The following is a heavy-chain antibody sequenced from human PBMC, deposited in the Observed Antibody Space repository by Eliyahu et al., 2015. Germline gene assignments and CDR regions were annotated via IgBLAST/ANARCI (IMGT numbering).Heavy chain of an antibody. CDR2: ITWNSANI. J-gene: IGHJ4*02. CDR3: AKDFVF. CDR1: GFTXDDYA. V-gene: IGHV3-9*01. Sequence: EVQLVESGGXLVXPXRSXRLSCAASGFTXDDYAMHWVRXPPGKGLEWVSGITWNSANIGYADSVKGRFTISRDNAKNSLYLQMNSLRAEDTALYYCAKDFVFWGQGTLVTVSS.